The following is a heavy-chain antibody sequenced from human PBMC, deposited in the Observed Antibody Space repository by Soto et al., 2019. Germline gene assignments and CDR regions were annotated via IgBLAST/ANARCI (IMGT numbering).Heavy chain of an antibody. CDR2: ITHSESI. CDR1: GGSFSGYD. V-gene: IGHV4-34*01. D-gene: IGHD1-1*01. Sequence: PSETLSLTCAVYGGSFSGYDLSWIRQPPGKGLEWIGEITHSESINYNPSLKSRVTISVDTSKNQFSLKLSSVTAADTAVYYCARGGQLELGNYYYYYMDVWGKGTTVTVSS. J-gene: IGHJ6*03. CDR3: ARGGQLELGNYYYYYMDV.